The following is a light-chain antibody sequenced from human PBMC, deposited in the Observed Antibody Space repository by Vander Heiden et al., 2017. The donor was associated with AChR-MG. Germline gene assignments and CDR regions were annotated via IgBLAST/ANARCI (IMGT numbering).Light chain of an antibody. CDR2: KAS. Sequence: DIQMTQFPSTLSASVGDRVTLTCRASQSISSWLAWYQQKPGKAPKLLIYKASSLESGVPSRFSGSGSGTEFTLTISSLQPDDFATYYCQQYKSYSPLTFGGGTKVEIK. CDR3: QQYKSYSPLT. V-gene: IGKV1-5*03. J-gene: IGKJ4*01. CDR1: QSISSW.